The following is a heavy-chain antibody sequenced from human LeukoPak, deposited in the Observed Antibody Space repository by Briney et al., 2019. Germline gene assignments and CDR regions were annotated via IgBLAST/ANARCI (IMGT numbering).Heavy chain of an antibody. CDR2: TYYRSKWYN. V-gene: IGHV6-1*01. Sequence: SQTLSLTCALSGDSVSSNSATWDWIRQSPSRGLEWLGRTYYRSKWYNDYAVSLKTRITINPDTSKNQFFLQLNSVTPEDTAVYYCAREGSSGYLFDYWGQGTLATVSS. D-gene: IGHD3-22*01. CDR3: AREGSSGYLFDY. J-gene: IGHJ4*02. CDR1: GDSVSSNSAT.